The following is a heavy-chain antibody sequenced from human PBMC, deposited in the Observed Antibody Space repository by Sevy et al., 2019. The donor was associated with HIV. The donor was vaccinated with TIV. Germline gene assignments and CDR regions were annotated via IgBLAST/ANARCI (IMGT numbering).Heavy chain of an antibody. CDR2: IYPSDSDT. Sequence: GESLEISCKGSGYSFTSYLIGWVRQMPGKGLEWMGIIYPSDSDTRYSPSFQGQVTISADKSISTAYLQWSSLKASDTAMYYCASYHYDRSGYYFDYWGQGTLVTVSS. J-gene: IGHJ4*02. D-gene: IGHD3-22*01. CDR3: ASYHYDRSGYYFDY. V-gene: IGHV5-51*01. CDR1: GYSFTSYL.